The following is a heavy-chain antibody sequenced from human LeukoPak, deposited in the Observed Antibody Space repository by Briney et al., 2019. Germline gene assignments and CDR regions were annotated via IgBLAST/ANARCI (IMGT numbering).Heavy chain of an antibody. D-gene: IGHD3-10*01. CDR2: IYTDGTT. V-gene: IGHV3-66*02. CDR1: GFTVSNNY. J-gene: IGHJ4*02. Sequence: GGSLRLSCAASGFTVSNNYMSWVRQAPGKGLEWVSVIYTDGTTYYADSVKGRFTISRDNSKNTLYLQMNSLRAEDTAVYYCARWRVPGYLDYWGQGALVTVFS. CDR3: ARWRVPGYLDY.